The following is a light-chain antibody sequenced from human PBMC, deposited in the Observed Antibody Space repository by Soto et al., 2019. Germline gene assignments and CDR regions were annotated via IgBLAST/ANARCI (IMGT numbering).Light chain of an antibody. V-gene: IGKV3-20*01. CDR2: GAS. CDR1: HSIPRSF. CDR3: QQYGSSPWT. Sequence: EIVLTQSPGTLSLSPGERATLSCRASHSIPRSFLAWYQQRPGQAPRLLLSGASSRATGIPDRFSGSGSGTVFTLAISRLEPEDFAVYYCQQYGSSPWTFGQGTKVEIQ. J-gene: IGKJ1*01.